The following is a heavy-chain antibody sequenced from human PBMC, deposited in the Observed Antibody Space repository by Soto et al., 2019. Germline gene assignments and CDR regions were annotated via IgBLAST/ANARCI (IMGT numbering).Heavy chain of an antibody. V-gene: IGHV1-18*01. J-gene: IGHJ4*02. CDR1: GYTFTSYG. Sequence: ASVKVSCKASGYTFTSYGISWVRQAPGQGLEWMGWIRAYNGNTHYAQKLQGRVTMTTDTSTSTAYMEVRSLRSDDTAVYYWARDIAYYGSGSHYWGQGTRVTVSS. CDR2: IRAYNGNT. D-gene: IGHD3-10*01. CDR3: ARDIAYYGSGSHY.